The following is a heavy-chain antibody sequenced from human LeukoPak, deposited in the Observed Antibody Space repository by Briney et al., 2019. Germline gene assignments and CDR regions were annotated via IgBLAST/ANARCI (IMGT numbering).Heavy chain of an antibody. V-gene: IGHV3-49*03. CDR3: TRDRGVDDYGDYGAFDI. CDR2: IRSKAYGGTT. J-gene: IGHJ3*02. D-gene: IGHD4-17*01. Sequence: SLRLSCAASGFTFDDYAMSWFRQAPGKGLEWVGFIRSKAYGGTTEYAASVKGRFTISRDDSKSIAYLQMNSLKTEDTAVYYCTRDRGVDDYGDYGAFDIWGQGTMVTVSS. CDR1: GFTFDDYA.